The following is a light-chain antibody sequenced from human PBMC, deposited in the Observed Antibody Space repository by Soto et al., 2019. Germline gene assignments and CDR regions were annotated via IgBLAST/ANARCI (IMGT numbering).Light chain of an antibody. CDR1: QSVSSN. Sequence: ETVMTQSPATLSVSPGERATLSCRASQSVSSNLAWYQQKPGQAPRLLIYGASTRATGIPARFSGSGSRTEFTLTISSLQSEDFAVYYCQQYNNWPLTFGPGTKVDIK. CDR3: QQYNNWPLT. J-gene: IGKJ3*01. CDR2: GAS. V-gene: IGKV3-15*01.